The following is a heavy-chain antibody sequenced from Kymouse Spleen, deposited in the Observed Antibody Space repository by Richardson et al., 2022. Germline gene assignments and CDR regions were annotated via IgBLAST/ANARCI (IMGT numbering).Heavy chain of an antibody. CDR1: GGSISSGGYY. Sequence: QVQLQESGPGLVKPSQTLSLTCTVSGGSISSGGYYWSWIRQHPGKGLEWIGYIYYSGSTYYNPSLKSRVTISVDTSKNQFSLKLSSVTAADTAVYYCAREGYYDILTGIPHPHYYYGMDVWGQGTTVTVSS. CDR3: AREGYYDILTGIPHPHYYYGMDV. D-gene: IGHD3-9*01. V-gene: IGHV4-31*03. CDR2: IYYSGST. J-gene: IGHJ6*02.